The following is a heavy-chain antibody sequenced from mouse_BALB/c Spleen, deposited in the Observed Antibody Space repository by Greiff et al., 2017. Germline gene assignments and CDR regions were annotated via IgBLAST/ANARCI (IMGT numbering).Heavy chain of an antibody. V-gene: IGHV1-69*02. CDR1: GYTFTSYW. Sequence: QVQLQQSGAELVRPGASVKLSCKASGYTFTSYWINWVKQRPGQGLEWIGNIYPSDSYTNYNQKFKDKATLTVDKSSSTAYMQLSSPTSEDSAVYYCTRGNFDYWGQGTTLTVSS. CDR2: IYPSDSYT. CDR3: TRGNFDY. J-gene: IGHJ2*01.